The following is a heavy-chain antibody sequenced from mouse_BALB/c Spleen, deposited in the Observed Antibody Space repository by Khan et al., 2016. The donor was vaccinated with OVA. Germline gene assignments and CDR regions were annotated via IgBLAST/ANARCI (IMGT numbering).Heavy chain of an antibody. CDR2: ISDGGSYT. CDR1: GFTFSDYY. J-gene: IGHJ3*01. V-gene: IGHV5-4*02. D-gene: IGHD2-1*01. CDR3: ARGYYGNPFAY. Sequence: EVELVESGGGLVKPGGSLQLSCAASGFTFSDYYMYWVRQTPEKRLEWVATISDGGSYTYYPDSVKGRFTISRDDAKNNLYLQMSSLKSDDTAMYYCARGYYGNPFAYWGQGTLVTVSA.